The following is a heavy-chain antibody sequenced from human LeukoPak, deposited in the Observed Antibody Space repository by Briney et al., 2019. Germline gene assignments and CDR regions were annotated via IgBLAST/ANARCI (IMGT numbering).Heavy chain of an antibody. D-gene: IGHD4-17*01. CDR1: GYTFAGYY. CDR2: INPNSGGT. J-gene: IGHJ4*02. Sequence: GASVKVSCKASGYTFAGYYMHWVRQAPGQGLEWMGWINPNSGGTNYAQKFQGRVTMTRDTSISTAYMELSGLRSDDTAVYYCARGHVYGDSQYYFDWWGQGTLVTVSS. V-gene: IGHV1-2*02. CDR3: ARGHVYGDSQYYFDW.